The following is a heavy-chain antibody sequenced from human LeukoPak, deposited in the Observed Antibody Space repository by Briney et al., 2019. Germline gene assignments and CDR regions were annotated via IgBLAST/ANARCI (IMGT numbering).Heavy chain of an antibody. J-gene: IGHJ4*02. CDR2: INPSGGST. V-gene: IGHV1-46*01. CDR3: ARDGRDTAMAPYFDY. D-gene: IGHD5-18*01. CDR1: GYTFTSYY. Sequence: GASVKVSCKASGYTFTSYYMHWVRQAPGQGLEWMGIINPSGGSTSYAQKFQGRVTMTRGTSTSTVYMELSSLRSEDTAVYYCARDGRDTAMAPYFDYWGQGTLVTVSS.